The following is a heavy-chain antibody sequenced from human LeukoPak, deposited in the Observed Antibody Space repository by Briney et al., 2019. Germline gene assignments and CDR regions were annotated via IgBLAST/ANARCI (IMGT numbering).Heavy chain of an antibody. CDR3: VKAGVRYSNSRGLYAFDF. CDR1: GGSISSASYF. CDR2: IYYSGST. V-gene: IGHV4-39*01. D-gene: IGHD3-22*01. J-gene: IGHJ3*01. Sequence: SSETLSLTCTVSGGSISSASYFWGWIRQPPGKGLEWIGTIYYSGSTYYNESLRSRVTMSGDTSRNQFSLRLSSVNAADTAVYYCVKAGVRYSNSRGLYAFDFWGPGTMVTVSS.